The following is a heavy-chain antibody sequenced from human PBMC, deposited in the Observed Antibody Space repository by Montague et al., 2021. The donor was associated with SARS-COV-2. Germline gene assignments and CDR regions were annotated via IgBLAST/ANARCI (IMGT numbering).Heavy chain of an antibody. CDR3: ASHPGYSSSW. V-gene: IGHV3-23*01. CDR1: GFPFSSYA. Sequence: SRSLSLSASGFPFSSYAMSWVRQAPGKGLEWVSGISDSGVYTYYADSVKGRFTISRDNSKNTLYLQMNSLRAEDTAVYYCASHPGYSSSWWGQGTLVIVSS. D-gene: IGHD6-13*01. CDR2: ISDSGVYT. J-gene: IGHJ4*02.